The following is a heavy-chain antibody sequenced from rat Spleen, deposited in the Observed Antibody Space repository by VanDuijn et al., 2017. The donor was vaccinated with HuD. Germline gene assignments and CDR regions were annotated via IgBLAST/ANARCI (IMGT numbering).Heavy chain of an antibody. CDR2: INSEGTT. CDR1: VYSIISSYR. Sequence: EVQLQESGPGLVKPSQSLPLTCSVTVYSIISSYRWSWIRKFPGNKLEWMGYINSEGTTNYNPSLKSRISITRDTTKNQFFMQVNSVTTEDTATYYCASDNNYKSDWGQGFKVTVSS. D-gene: IGHD1-10*01. V-gene: IGHV3-3*01. J-gene: IGHJ2*01. CDR3: ASDNNYKSD.